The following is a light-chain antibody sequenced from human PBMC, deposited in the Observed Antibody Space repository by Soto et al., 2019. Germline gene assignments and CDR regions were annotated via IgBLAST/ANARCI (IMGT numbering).Light chain of an antibody. V-gene: IGKV3-20*01. CDR3: QQYGSSRT. J-gene: IGKJ2*01. Sequence: EIVLTQSPGTLSLSPGERATLSCRASQSVSSSYLAWYQQKPGQAPRLLIYGASSRATGIPDRFSGSGSGTDFPLTISRLEPEHFAVYYCQQYGSSRTFAQGTKLQIK. CDR1: QSVSSSY. CDR2: GAS.